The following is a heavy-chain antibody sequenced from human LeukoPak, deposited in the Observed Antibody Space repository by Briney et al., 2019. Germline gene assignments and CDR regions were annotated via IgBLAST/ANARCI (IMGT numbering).Heavy chain of an antibody. Sequence: GASVKVSCKASGYTFTGYYMHWVRQAPGQGLEWMGWINPNSGGTNYAQKLQGRVTMTTDTSTSTAYMELRSLRSDDTAVYYCASGTTGTTGPFDYWGQGTLVTVSS. V-gene: IGHV1-2*02. D-gene: IGHD1-1*01. CDR1: GYTFTGYY. J-gene: IGHJ4*02. CDR3: ASGTTGTTGPFDY. CDR2: INPNSGGT.